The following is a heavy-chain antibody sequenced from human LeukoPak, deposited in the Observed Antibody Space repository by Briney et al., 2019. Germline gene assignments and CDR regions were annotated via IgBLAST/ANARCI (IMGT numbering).Heavy chain of an antibody. V-gene: IGHV3-23*01. CDR2: ISGSGGST. J-gene: IGHJ5*02. CDR3: AKSPTRGWFDP. D-gene: IGHD1-14*01. Sequence: GGSLRLSCAASGFTFSSYAMRWVRQAPGKGLEWVSTISGSGGSTFYADSVKGRFTISRDNSKNTLYLQMNSLTAEDTAVYYCAKSPTRGWFDPWGQGTLVTVSS. CDR1: GFTFSSYA.